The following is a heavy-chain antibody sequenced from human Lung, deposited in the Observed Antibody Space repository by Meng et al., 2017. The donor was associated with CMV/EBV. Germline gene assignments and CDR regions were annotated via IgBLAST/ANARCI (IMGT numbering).Heavy chain of an antibody. CDR3: ARVGPAAGTGFFDY. V-gene: IGHV1-46*01. CDR1: GYTFTSYY. D-gene: IGHD6-13*01. CDR2: INPSGGST. J-gene: IGHJ4*02. Sequence: SVKVSCXASGYTFTSYYMHWVRQAPGQGLEWMGRINPSGGSTSYAQKVQGRVTMTRDTSTSTVYMELSSLRSEDTAVYYCARVGPAAGTGFFDYWGQGTLVTVSS.